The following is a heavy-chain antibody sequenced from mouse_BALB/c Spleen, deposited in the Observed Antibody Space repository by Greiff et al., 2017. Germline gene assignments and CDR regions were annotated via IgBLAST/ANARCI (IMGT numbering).Heavy chain of an antibody. Sequence: EVKVEESGGGLVQPGGSMKLSCVASGFTFSNYWMNWVRQSPEKGLEWVAEIRLKSNNYATHYAESVKGRFTISRDDSKSSVYLQMNNLRAEDTGIYYCTRGGNYYAMDYWGQGTSVTVSS. CDR1: GFTFSNYW. CDR2: IRLKSNNYAT. CDR3: TRGGNYYAMDY. J-gene: IGHJ4*01. D-gene: IGHD2-1*01. V-gene: IGHV6-6*02.